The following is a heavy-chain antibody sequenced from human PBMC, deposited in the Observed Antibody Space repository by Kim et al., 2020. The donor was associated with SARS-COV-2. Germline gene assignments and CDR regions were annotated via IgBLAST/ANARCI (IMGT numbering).Heavy chain of an antibody. V-gene: IGHV3-23*01. J-gene: IGHJ4*02. Sequence: GGSTYSADSVKGRFTISRDNSKNTLYLQMNSLRAEDTAVYYCARGEPFDYWGQGTLVTVSS. CDR3: ARGEPFDY. D-gene: IGHD3-16*01. CDR2: GGST.